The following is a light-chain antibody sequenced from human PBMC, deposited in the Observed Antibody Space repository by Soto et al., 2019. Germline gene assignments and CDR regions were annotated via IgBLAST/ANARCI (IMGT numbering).Light chain of an antibody. CDR1: PTVIHNY. CDR3: QEYHGSPVT. Sequence: EIVLTRSPGSLSLSAGERAPLSCRASPTVIHNYLAWHQQKPGQAPRHXSLDASNRASGTPERFTGRGAGTDVTLTIARLHSEDFAVYYCQEYHGSPVTFGLGTRLEIK. V-gene: IGKV3-20*01. CDR2: DAS. J-gene: IGKJ5*01.